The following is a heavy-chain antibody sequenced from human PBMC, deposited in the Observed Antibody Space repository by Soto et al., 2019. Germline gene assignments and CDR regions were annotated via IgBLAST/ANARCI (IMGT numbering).Heavy chain of an antibody. D-gene: IGHD1-26*01. J-gene: IGHJ5*02. CDR3: ARDRRLGGSRWGFDP. CDR2: IASVGGTP. CDR1: GGTFSRYA. Sequence: QLVQSGAEARKPGSSVKVSCMAAGGTFSRYAFSWIRQAPGQGLEWMGGIASVGGTPNYARKCRDRVTIVADKITNTTYMELTSLRSEDTAVYFCARDRRLGGSRWGFDPWGQGTLVIVSS. V-gene: IGHV1-69*06.